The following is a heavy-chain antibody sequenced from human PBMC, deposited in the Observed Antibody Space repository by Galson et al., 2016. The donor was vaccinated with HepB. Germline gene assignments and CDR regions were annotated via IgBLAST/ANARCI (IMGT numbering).Heavy chain of an antibody. V-gene: IGHV3-66*01. CDR1: GFRFSSNGFTLSNFA. Sequence: SLRLSCAASGFRFSSNGFTLSNFALHWVRQAPGKGLEWVSVFTGGGSTFYADSVRGRFSISRDNSNNMVHLQMNSLTVEDTAVYFCARDEWQLGPWYYSMDVWGQGTTVTVSS. D-gene: IGHD4-23*01. J-gene: IGHJ6*02. CDR2: FTGGGST. CDR3: ARDEWQLGPWYYSMDV.